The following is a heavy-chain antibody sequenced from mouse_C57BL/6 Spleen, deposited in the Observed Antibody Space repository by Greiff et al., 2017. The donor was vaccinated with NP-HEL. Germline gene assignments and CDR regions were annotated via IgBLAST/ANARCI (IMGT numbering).Heavy chain of an antibody. V-gene: IGHV5-17*01. CDR2: ISSGSSTI. J-gene: IGHJ4*01. CDR3: ARHGYDDAMDY. Sequence: EVQLVESGGGLVKPGGSLKLSCAASGFTSSDYGMHWVRQAPEKGLEWVAYISSGSSTIYYADTVKGRFTISRDNAKNTLFLQMTSLRSEDTAMYYCARHGYDDAMDYWGQGTSVTVSS. CDR1: GFTSSDYG. D-gene: IGHD2-2*01.